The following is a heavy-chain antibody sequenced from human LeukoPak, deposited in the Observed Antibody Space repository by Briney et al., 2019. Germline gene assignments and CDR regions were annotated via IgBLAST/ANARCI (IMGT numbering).Heavy chain of an antibody. V-gene: IGHV4-59*01. D-gene: IGHD2-21*01. Sequence: SETLSLTCTVSGGSISSYYWSWIRQPPGKGLEWIGYIYYSGSTNYNPSLKSRVTISVDTSKNQFSLKLSSVTAADTAVYYCARDRLHIVGYWGQGTLVTVSS. J-gene: IGHJ4*02. CDR3: ARDRLHIVGY. CDR1: GGSISSYY. CDR2: IYYSGST.